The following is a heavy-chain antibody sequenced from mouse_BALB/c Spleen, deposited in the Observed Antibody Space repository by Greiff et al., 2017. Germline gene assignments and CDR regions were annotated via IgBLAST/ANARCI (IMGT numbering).Heavy chain of an antibody. CDR3: TRCYGNYGNAMDY. J-gene: IGHJ4*01. D-gene: IGHD2-1*01. Sequence: EVKVEESGGGLVQPGGSMKLSCVASGFTFSNYWMNWVRQSPEKGLEWVAEIRLKSNNYATHYAESVKGRFTISRDDSKSSVYLQMNNLRAEDTGVYYCTRCYGNYGNAMDYWGQGTSVTVSS. CDR1: GFTFSNYW. CDR2: IRLKSNNYAT. V-gene: IGHV6-6*02.